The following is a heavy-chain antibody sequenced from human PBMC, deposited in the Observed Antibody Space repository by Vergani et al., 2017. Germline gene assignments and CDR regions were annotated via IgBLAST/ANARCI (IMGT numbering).Heavy chain of an antibody. D-gene: IGHD2-2*02. CDR1: GFTFDDYA. CDR2: ISWNSGSI. Sequence: EVQLVESGGGLVQPGRSLRLSCAASGFTFDDYAMHWVRQAPGKGLEWVSGISWNSGSIGYADSVKGRFTISRDNAKNSLYLQMNSLRAEDTALYYCAKDQSLFCSSTSCYTGAFDIWGQGTMVTVSS. V-gene: IGHV3-9*01. CDR3: AKDQSLFCSSTSCYTGAFDI. J-gene: IGHJ3*02.